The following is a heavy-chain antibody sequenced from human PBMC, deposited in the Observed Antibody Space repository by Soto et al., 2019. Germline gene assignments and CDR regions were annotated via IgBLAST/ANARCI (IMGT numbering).Heavy chain of an antibody. Sequence: SETLSLTCAVYGGSFSGYYWSWIRQPPGKGLEWIGEINHSGSTNYNPSLKSRVTISVDTSKNQFSLKLSSVTAADTAVYYCASQLANENWFDPWGQGTLVTVSS. V-gene: IGHV4-34*01. CDR2: INHSGST. CDR3: ASQLANENWFDP. D-gene: IGHD6-13*01. CDR1: GGSFSGYY. J-gene: IGHJ5*02.